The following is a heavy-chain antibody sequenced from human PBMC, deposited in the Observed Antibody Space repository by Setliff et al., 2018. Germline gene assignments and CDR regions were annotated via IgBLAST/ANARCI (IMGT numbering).Heavy chain of an antibody. J-gene: IGHJ6*03. V-gene: IGHV1-69*06. D-gene: IGHD6-6*01. CDR1: GGIFNSFS. CDR2: IIPLFETT. Sequence: SVKVSCKASGGIFNSFSITWVRQAPGQGPEWMGRIIPLFETTNYVEKLQGRVTITADKSTSTDYMELSRLTSEDTAVYYCTLEYSNSSPTASYYMDVWGKGTTVTVSS. CDR3: TLEYSNSSPTASYYMDV.